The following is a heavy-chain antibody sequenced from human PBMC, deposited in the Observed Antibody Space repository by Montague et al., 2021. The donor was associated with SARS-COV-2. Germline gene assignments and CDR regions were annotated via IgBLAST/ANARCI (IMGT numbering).Heavy chain of an antibody. CDR1: GFSLSTSGMR. V-gene: IGHV2-70*04. Sequence: PALVKPXQTLTLTCTFSGFSLSTSGMRASWIRQPPGKALEWLARXDWDDDKFYSTSLKTRLTISKDTSKNQVVLTMTNMDPVDTATYYCARSYYDILTAYYTPFDYWGQGTLVTVSS. D-gene: IGHD3-9*01. CDR3: ARSYYDILTAYYTPFDY. J-gene: IGHJ4*02. CDR2: XDWDDDK.